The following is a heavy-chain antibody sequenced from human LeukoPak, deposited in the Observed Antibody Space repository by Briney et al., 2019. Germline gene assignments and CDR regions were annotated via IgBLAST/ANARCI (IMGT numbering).Heavy chain of an antibody. CDR3: ARGSIVGATFDYFDY. CDR1: GYTFSGYY. CDR2: INPNSGGA. Sequence: ASVKVSCKASGYTFSGYYIHWVRQAPGQGLEWMGGINPNSGGANYAQKFQGRVTMTRDTSTSTAYMDLSRLRSDDTAVYYCARGSIVGATFDYFDYWGQGTLVTVSS. V-gene: IGHV1-2*02. D-gene: IGHD1-26*01. J-gene: IGHJ4*02.